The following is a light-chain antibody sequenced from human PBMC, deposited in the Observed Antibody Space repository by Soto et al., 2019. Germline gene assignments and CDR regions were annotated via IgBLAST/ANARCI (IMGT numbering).Light chain of an antibody. CDR2: GAS. J-gene: IGKJ5*01. CDR1: QDISNK. V-gene: IGKV3-15*01. Sequence: TQSPATLSVSPGERVTLSCRASQDISNKLAWYQQKPGQAPRLLIYGASLRATGIPGRFTGSGSGTEFALTISSLQSEDLATYYCQPYNRWFSITFGQGTRLEIK. CDR3: QPYNRWFSIT.